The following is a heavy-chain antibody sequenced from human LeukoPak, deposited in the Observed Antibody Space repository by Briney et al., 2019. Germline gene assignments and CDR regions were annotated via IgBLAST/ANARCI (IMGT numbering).Heavy chain of an antibody. CDR2: ISPSGDIT. Sequence: GGSLRLSCAASGFIFSSHGMNWVRQAPGKGLEWVSGISPSGDITYYADSVKGRFTISRDNSKNTVYLQMNSLRPEDTAVYYCAKDQGYSYGYVSYWGQGTLVTVSS. J-gene: IGHJ4*02. V-gene: IGHV3-23*01. D-gene: IGHD5-18*01. CDR1: GFIFSSHG. CDR3: AKDQGYSYGYVSY.